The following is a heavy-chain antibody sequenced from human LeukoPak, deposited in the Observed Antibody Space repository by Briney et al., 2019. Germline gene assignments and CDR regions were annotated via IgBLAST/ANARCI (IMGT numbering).Heavy chain of an antibody. CDR3: ARGARYGGYDCRPPT. Sequence: SETLSLLCTVSSSSLSGYYWTWFRQPPGKGLEWIGYIYYDGSTNYNPSLKSRLTISVDMSKNQFSLKLTSVTAADTAVYYCARGARYGGYDCRPPTWGHRTLVTVSS. CDR1: SSSLSGYY. CDR2: IYYDGST. D-gene: IGHD4-17*01. V-gene: IGHV4-59*01. J-gene: IGHJ3*01.